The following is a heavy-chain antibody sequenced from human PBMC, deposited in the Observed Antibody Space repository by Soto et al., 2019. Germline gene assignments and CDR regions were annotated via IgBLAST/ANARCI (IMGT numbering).Heavy chain of an antibody. CDR1: GDSISTYY. CDR2: IYYSGST. J-gene: IGHJ4*02. V-gene: IGHV4-59*08. CDR3: ARHEYNWNYPPAPLVH. Sequence: SETLSLTCTVSGDSISTYYWSWIRQPPGKALEWIGYIYYSGSTNYNPSLKSRVTISVDASKNQFSLKLSSVTAADTAVYYCARHEYNWNYPPAPLVHWGQGTLVTVSS. D-gene: IGHD1-7*01.